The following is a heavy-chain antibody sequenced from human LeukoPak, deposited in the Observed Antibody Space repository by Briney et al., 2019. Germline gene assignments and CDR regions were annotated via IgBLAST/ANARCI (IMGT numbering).Heavy chain of an antibody. D-gene: IGHD6-6*01. CDR1: GFTFSSYS. CDR3: ARDFPHRGIAARPLGWFDP. J-gene: IGHJ5*02. CDR2: ISSSSSYI. V-gene: IGHV3-21*01. Sequence: GGSLRLSCAASGFTFSSYSMNWVRQAPGKGLEWVSSISSSSSYIYYADSVKGRFTISRDNAKNSLYLQMNSLRAEDTAVYYCARDFPHRGIAARPLGWFDPWGQGTLVTVSS.